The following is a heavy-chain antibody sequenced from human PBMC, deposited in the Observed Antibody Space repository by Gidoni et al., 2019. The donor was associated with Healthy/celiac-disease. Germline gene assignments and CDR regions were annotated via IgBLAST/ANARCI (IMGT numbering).Heavy chain of an antibody. CDR2: ISSSSSYI. CDR1: GFTFSSYS. V-gene: IGHV3-21*01. Sequence: EVQLVESGGGLVKPGGSLRLSCAASGFTFSSYSMNWVRQAPGKGLEWVSSISSSSSYIYYADSVKGRFTISRDNAKNSLYLQMNSLRAEDTAVYYCARDMGTMVGYFDYWGQGTLVTVSS. D-gene: IGHD3-10*01. CDR3: ARDMGTMVGYFDY. J-gene: IGHJ4*02.